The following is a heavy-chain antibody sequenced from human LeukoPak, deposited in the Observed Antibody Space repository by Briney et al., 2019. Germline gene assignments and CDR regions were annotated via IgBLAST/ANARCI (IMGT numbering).Heavy chain of an antibody. CDR2: MNPNSGNT. V-gene: IGHV1-8*01. CDR1: GYTFTSYD. CDR3: TRGTRSWDY. Sequence: ASVKVSCKASGYTFTSYDINWVRQATGQGLEWMGWMNPNSGNTGYAQKLQGRITMTRSTSISTAYMELSSLRSEDTAVYYCTRGTRSWDYWGQGTLVTASS. J-gene: IGHJ4*02.